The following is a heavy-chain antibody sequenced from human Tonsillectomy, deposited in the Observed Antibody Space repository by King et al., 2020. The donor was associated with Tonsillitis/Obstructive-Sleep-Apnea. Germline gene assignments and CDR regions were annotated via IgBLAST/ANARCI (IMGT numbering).Heavy chain of an antibody. V-gene: IGHV3-11*06. CDR1: GFTFSDYY. Sequence: VQLVESGGGLVKPGGSLRLSCAASGFTFSDYYMSWIRQAPGKGLEWVSYISSSSSYTNYADYVKGRFTISRDNAKNSLYLQMNSLRAEDTAVYYCARGSIAALYYFDYWGQGTLVTVSS. CDR2: ISSSSSYT. CDR3: ARGSIAALYYFDY. J-gene: IGHJ4*02. D-gene: IGHD6-6*01.